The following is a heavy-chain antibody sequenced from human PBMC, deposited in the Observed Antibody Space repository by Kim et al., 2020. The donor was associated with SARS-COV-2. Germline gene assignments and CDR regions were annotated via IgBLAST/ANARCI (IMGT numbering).Heavy chain of an antibody. D-gene: IGHD3-10*01. CDR2: ISWNSGSI. CDR3: VQGSLNYYGMDV. Sequence: GGSLRLSCAASGFTFDDYAMHWVRQAPGKGLEWVSGISWNSGSIGYADSVKGRFTISRDNAKNSLYLQMNSLRAEDTALYYCVQGSLNYYGMDVWGQGTTVTVSS. CDR1: GFTFDDYA. J-gene: IGHJ6*02. V-gene: IGHV3-9*01.